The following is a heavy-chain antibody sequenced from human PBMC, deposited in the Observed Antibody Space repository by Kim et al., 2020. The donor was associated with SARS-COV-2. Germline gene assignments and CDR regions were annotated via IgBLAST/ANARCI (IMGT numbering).Heavy chain of an antibody. D-gene: IGHD6-19*01. J-gene: IGHJ5*02. V-gene: IGHV1-69*04. CDR2: IIPIFGIA. CDR3: ARDLRGPLAVAGIGWFDP. Sequence: SVKVSCKASGGTFSSYAISWVRQSPGQGLEWMGRIIPIFGIANYAQKFQGRVTITADKSTSTAYMELSSLRSEDTAVYYCARDLRGPLAVAGIGWFDPW. CDR1: GGTFSSYA.